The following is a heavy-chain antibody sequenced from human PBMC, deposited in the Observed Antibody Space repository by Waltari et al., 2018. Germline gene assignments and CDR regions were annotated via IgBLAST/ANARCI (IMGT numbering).Heavy chain of an antibody. D-gene: IGHD6-13*01. V-gene: IGHV3-23*01. CDR2: ICGSGGST. CDR1: GFTFSSYA. Sequence: EVQLLESGGGLVQPGGSLRLSCAASGFTFSSYAMRWVRQAPGKGLEWVSAICGSGGSTYYADSVKGRFTISRDNSKNTLYLQMNSLRAEDTAVYYCAKDCMAAAVPLMDVWGQGTTVTVSS. CDR3: AKDCMAAAVPLMDV. J-gene: IGHJ6*02.